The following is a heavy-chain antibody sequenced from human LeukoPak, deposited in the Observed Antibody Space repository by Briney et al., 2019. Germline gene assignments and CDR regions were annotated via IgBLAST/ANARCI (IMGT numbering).Heavy chain of an antibody. CDR2: ISSSSSYI. V-gene: IGHV3-21*01. CDR1: GFTFSSYS. CDR3: ARYTWLGYYMDV. Sequence: KTGGSLRLSCAASGFTFSSYSMNWVRQAPGKGLEWVSSISSSSSYIYYADSVKGRFTISRDNAKNSLYLQMNSLRAEDTAVYYCARYTWLGYYMDVWGKGTTVTVSS. J-gene: IGHJ6*03. D-gene: IGHD3-10*01.